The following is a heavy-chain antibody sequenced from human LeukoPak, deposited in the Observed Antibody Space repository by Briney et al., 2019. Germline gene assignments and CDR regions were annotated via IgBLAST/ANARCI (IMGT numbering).Heavy chain of an antibody. Sequence: PGGSLRLSCAASGFPFSSYAMSWVRQAPGKGPEWVSFISGSGGSTYYADSVKGRFTISRDNSKNTLYLQMNSLRAEDTAVYYCARESVEQWLVEFHWFDPWGQGTLVTVSS. CDR3: ARESVEQWLVEFHWFDP. J-gene: IGHJ5*02. V-gene: IGHV3-23*01. D-gene: IGHD6-19*01. CDR2: ISGSGGST. CDR1: GFPFSSYA.